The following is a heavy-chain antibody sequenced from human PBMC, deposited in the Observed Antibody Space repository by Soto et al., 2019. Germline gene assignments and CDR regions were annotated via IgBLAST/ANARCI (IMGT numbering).Heavy chain of an antibody. V-gene: IGHV1-46*04. CDR3: AREAGIHGMEWFYRWFDL. Sequence: QVQLVQSGAEVQKPAASVKVSGKAPGYTFTSYYMHWVRQAPGQALEWLGIINPSGGSTSYAQKLQGGVSMTRGTFTSTVCMKLSSLRSEDTVVDYCAREAGIHGMEWFYRWFDLWGQGTTVTVSS. CDR1: GYTFTSYY. D-gene: IGHD3-3*01. CDR2: INPSGGST. J-gene: IGHJ5*02.